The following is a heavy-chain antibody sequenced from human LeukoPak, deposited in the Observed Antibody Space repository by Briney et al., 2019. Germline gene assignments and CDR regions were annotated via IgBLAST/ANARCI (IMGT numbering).Heavy chain of an antibody. V-gene: IGHV3-21*01. CDR2: ISGSGGST. D-gene: IGHD3-10*02. CDR3: AELGITMIGGV. Sequence: GGSLRLSCAASGFTFSSYSMNWVRQAPGKGLEWVSAISGSGGSTYYADSVKGRFTISRDNAKNSLYLQMNSLRAEDTAVYYCAELGITMIGGVWGKGTTVTISS. CDR1: GFTFSSYS. J-gene: IGHJ6*04.